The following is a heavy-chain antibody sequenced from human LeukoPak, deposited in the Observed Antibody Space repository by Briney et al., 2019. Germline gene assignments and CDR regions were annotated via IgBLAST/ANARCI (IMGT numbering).Heavy chain of an antibody. Sequence: GSLRLSCAASGFTFSSYSMNWVRQAPGKGLEWVSSISSSSSYTYYADSVKGRFTISRDNAKNSLYLQMNSLRAEDTAVYYCARSSRSSRRFDPWGQGTLVTVSS. CDR2: ISSSSSYT. CDR3: ARSSRSSRRFDP. J-gene: IGHJ5*02. CDR1: GFTFSSYS. D-gene: IGHD6-13*01. V-gene: IGHV3-21*01.